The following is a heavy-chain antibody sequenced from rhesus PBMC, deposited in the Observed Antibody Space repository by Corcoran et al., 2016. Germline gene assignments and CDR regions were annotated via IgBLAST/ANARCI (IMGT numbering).Heavy chain of an antibody. CDR3: ARSTSGGWDRFDV. D-gene: IGHD6-37*01. CDR1: GGSIREHYF. V-gene: IGHV4-106*01. J-gene: IGHJ5-1*01. CDR2: THGTGGGGGT. Sequence: QVQLQESGPGLIKPSETLSLTCVVSGGSIREHYFWGWLRPTPGRGLEWIGYTHGTGGGGGTYYTSSLRSRALISRDPSNNQFSLKLSSVTAADTAVYYCARSTSGGWDRFDVWGPGVLVTVSS.